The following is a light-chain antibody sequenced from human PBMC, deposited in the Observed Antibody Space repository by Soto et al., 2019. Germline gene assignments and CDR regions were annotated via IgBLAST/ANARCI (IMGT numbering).Light chain of an antibody. CDR1: QSVSSSY. CDR3: QQYGSSSWAPLT. V-gene: IGKV3-20*01. CDR2: GAS. Sequence: EIVLTQSPGTLSLSPGERATLSCRASQSVSSSYLAWYQQKPGQAPRLLIYGASSRATGIPDRFSGSGSGTDFTLTISRLEPEDFAVYYCQQYGSSSWAPLTFGGGTKVEIK. J-gene: IGKJ4*01.